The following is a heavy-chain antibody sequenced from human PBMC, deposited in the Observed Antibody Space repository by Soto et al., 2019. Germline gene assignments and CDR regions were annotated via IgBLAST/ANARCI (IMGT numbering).Heavy chain of an antibody. Sequence: PSETLSLTCTVYGGSFSGYYWSWIRQPPGKGLEWIGEINHSGSTNYNPSLKSRVTISVDTSKNQFSLKLSSVTAADTAVYYCARGPITPPYYYYYYMDVWGKGTTVTVSS. V-gene: IGHV4-34*01. CDR2: INHSGST. CDR1: GGSFSGYY. J-gene: IGHJ6*03. CDR3: ARGPITPPYYYYYYMDV. D-gene: IGHD3-16*01.